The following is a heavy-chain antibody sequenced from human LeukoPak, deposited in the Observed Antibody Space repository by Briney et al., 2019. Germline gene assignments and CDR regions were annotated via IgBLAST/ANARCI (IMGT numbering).Heavy chain of an antibody. Sequence: SETLSLTCTVSGGSISSGSYYWSWIRQPAGKGLEWIGRIYTSGSTNYNPSLKSRVTISVDTSKNQFSLKLSSVTAADTAVYYCAGMRRSGWENDAFDIWGQGTMVTVSS. V-gene: IGHV4-61*02. CDR3: AGMRRSGWENDAFDI. D-gene: IGHD6-19*01. CDR1: GGSISSGSYY. J-gene: IGHJ3*02. CDR2: IYTSGST.